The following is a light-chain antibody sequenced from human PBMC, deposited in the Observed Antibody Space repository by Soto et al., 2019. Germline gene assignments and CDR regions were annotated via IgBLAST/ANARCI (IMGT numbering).Light chain of an antibody. CDR2: AAS. V-gene: IGKV1-27*01. CDR1: QGISNY. J-gene: IGKJ1*01. CDR3: QKYNSAPWT. Sequence: DIQMTQSPSSLSASVGDRVTITCRASQGISNYLAWYQQKPGKVPKLLIYAASTLQSGVPSRCSGIGSGTDFTLTISRLQPEDVATYYCQKYNSAPWTFGQGTKVEIK.